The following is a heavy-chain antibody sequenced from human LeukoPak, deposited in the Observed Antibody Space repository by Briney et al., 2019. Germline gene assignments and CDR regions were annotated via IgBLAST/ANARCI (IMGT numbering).Heavy chain of an antibody. V-gene: IGHV3-7*01. CDR2: IKEDGSEK. Sequence: GGSLRLSCAASGFIFTDYGMHWVRQAPGKGLEWVANIKEDGSEKYYVDSVKGRFTISRDNAKNSLSLQLNSLSVEDTAVYYCARSRSGYYEDYWGQGTLVTVSS. CDR1: GFIFTDYG. D-gene: IGHD5-12*01. CDR3: ARSRSGYYEDY. J-gene: IGHJ4*02.